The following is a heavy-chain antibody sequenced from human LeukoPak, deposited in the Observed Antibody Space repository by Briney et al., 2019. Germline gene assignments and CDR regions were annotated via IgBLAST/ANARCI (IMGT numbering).Heavy chain of an antibody. J-gene: IGHJ4*02. CDR3: ARXXXXXXXXSXYXDY. V-gene: IGHV3-7*01. CDR2: IKQDGSEK. CDR1: GFTFSSYW. Sequence: PGGSLRLSCAASGFTFSSYWMSWVRQAPGKGLEWVANIKQDGSEKYYVDSVKGRFTISRDNAKNSLYLQMNSLRAEDTAVYYCARXXXXXXXXSXYXDYWXXGTLVT. D-gene: IGHD3-10*01.